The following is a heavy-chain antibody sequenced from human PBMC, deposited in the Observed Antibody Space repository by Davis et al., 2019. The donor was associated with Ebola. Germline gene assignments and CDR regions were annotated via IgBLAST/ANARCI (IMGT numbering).Heavy chain of an antibody. CDR1: GYSFTNYW. Sequence: GESLKISCKGPGYSFTNYWIGWVRQMPGKGLEWMGIIYPGDSDTRYSPSFQGQVTISADKSISTAYLQWSSLKASDTAMYYCARQASYVHYKPHVVAYDFWSGYPWYFDLWGRGTLVTVSS. D-gene: IGHD3-3*01. V-gene: IGHV5-51*01. J-gene: IGHJ2*01. CDR2: IYPGDSDT. CDR3: ARQASYVHYKPHVVAYDFWSGYPWYFDL.